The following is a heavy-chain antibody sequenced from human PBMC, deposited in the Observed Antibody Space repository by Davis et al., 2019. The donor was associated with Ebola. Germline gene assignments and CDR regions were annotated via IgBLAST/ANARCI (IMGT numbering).Heavy chain of an antibody. J-gene: IGHJ6*02. D-gene: IGHD3-10*01. CDR2: INPNSGGT. CDR1: GYTFTGYY. Sequence: ASVKVSCKASGYTFTGYYMHWVRQAPGQGLEWMGWINPNSGGTNYAQKFQGRVTMTRDTSISTAYMELSRLRSDDTAVYYCARGGLLWFGESSTYYYYGMDVWGQGTTVTVSS. V-gene: IGHV1-2*02. CDR3: ARGGLLWFGESSTYYYYGMDV.